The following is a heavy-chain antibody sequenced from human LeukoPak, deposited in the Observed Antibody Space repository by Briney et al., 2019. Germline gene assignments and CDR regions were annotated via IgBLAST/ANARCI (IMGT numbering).Heavy chain of an antibody. CDR3: ARDERDTMVRGVAAPYYYGMDV. J-gene: IGHJ6*04. V-gene: IGHV1-46*01. Sequence: VASVKVSCKASGYTFTSYYMHWVRQAPGQGLEWMGIINPSGGSTSYAQKFQGRVTMIRDTSTSTVYMELSSLRSEDTAVYYCARDERDTMVRGVAAPYYYGMDVWGKGTTVTVSS. CDR2: INPSGGST. D-gene: IGHD3-10*01. CDR1: GYTFTSYY.